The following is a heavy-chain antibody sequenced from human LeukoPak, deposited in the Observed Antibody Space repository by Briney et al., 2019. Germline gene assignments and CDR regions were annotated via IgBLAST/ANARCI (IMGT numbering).Heavy chain of an antibody. V-gene: IGHV4-34*01. CDR3: ASSPYSNPRKGMDV. D-gene: IGHD4-11*01. CDR2: INHSGST. Sequence: SETLSLTCAVYGGSFSGYYWSWIRQPPGKGLEWIGEINHSGSTNYNPSLKSRVTISVDTFKNQFSLKLSSVTAEDTAVYYCASSPYSNPRKGMDVWGKGTPVTVSS. CDR1: GGSFSGYY. J-gene: IGHJ6*04.